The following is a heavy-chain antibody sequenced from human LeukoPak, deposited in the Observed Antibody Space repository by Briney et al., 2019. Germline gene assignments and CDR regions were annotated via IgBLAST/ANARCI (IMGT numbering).Heavy chain of an antibody. D-gene: IGHD2-2*01. Sequence: SETLSLTCTVSGGSISSYYWSWIRQPPGKGLEWIGYIYYSGSTDYNPSLKSRVTISIDPSKNQFSLKLSSVTAADTAVYYCARTAAPGAFDIWGQGTMVTVSS. J-gene: IGHJ3*02. CDR2: IYYSGST. CDR3: ARTAAPGAFDI. V-gene: IGHV4-59*08. CDR1: GGSISSYY.